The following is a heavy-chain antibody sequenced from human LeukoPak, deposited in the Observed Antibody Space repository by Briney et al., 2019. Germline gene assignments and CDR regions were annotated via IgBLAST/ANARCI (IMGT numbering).Heavy chain of an antibody. CDR3: AKRGGYETMAAFDY. CDR1: GFTFSTYA. Sequence: GGSLRLSCAVSGFTFSTYAMRWVRQAPGKGREWVSAISPSGTDTYYADSVRGRFTISRDNAKNTVFLQMNSLRVEDTAVYYCAKRGGYETMAAFDYWGQGTLVPVSS. CDR2: ISPSGTDT. D-gene: IGHD3-10*01. J-gene: IGHJ4*02. V-gene: IGHV3-23*01.